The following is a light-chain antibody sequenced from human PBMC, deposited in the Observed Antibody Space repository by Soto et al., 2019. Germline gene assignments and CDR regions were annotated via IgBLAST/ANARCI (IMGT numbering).Light chain of an antibody. CDR1: QGVLYSSNNKNY. V-gene: IGKV4-1*01. CDR3: QQYDSTPPT. J-gene: IGKJ2*01. CDR2: WAS. Sequence: DIVMTQSPDSLAVSLGERATINCKSSQGVLYSSNNKNYLAWYQQRPGQPPKLLIYWASTRESGVPDRFSGSGSGTEFTLTITSLQAEDVAFYYCQQYDSTPPTFGEGTKLEIK.